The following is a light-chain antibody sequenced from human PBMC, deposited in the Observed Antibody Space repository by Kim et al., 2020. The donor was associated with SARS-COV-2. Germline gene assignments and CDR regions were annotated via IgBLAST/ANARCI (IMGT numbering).Light chain of an antibody. CDR2: DAS. Sequence: SPGERATLSCRASQSISSSLAGYQQRPGQSPRLLIYDASTRAPGIPARFSGRGAGTEFTLTINSLQSEDFAVYYCQHYNNWPPWTFGQGTRVEIK. J-gene: IGKJ1*01. CDR1: QSISSS. CDR3: QHYNNWPPWT. V-gene: IGKV3-15*01.